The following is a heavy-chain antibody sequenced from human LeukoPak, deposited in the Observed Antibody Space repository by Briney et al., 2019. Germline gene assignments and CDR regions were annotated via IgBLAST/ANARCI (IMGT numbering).Heavy chain of an antibody. CDR1: GYTFTSYG. CDR3: ARTRTEVLLWFGELLPDAFDI. D-gene: IGHD3-10*01. CDR2: ISAYNGNT. V-gene: IGHV1-18*01. Sequence: ASVKVSCKASGYTFTSYGISWVRQAPGQGLEWMGWISAYNGNTNYAQKLQGRVTMTTDTSTSTAYMELRSLRSDDTAVYYCARTRTEVLLWFGELLPDAFDIWGQGTMVTVSS. J-gene: IGHJ3*02.